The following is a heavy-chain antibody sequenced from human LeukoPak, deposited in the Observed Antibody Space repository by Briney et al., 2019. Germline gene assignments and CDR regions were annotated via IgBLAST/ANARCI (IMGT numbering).Heavy chain of an antibody. D-gene: IGHD2-15*01. CDR3: ATQHIVVVVAATLRWSNWFDP. CDR1: GGTFSGYY. Sequence: PSETLSITCAVYGGTFSGYYWSWIRQPPGKGLEWIGEINHSGSTNYNPSLKSRVTISVDTSKNQFSLKLSSVTAADTAVYYCATQHIVVVVAATLRWSNWFDPRGQGTLVTVSS. CDR2: INHSGST. J-gene: IGHJ5*02. V-gene: IGHV4-34*08.